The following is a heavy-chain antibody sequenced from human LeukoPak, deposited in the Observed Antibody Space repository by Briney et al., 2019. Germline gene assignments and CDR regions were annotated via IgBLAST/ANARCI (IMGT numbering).Heavy chain of an antibody. Sequence: PGGSLRLSCAASGFTFSSYAMSWVRQAPGKGLEWVSAISGSGGSTYYADSVKGRFTISRDNAKNSLYLQMNSLRAEDTAVYYCARDRMTSRGENWLDPWGQGTLVTVSS. CDR2: ISGSGGST. CDR1: GFTFSSYA. D-gene: IGHD3-10*01. V-gene: IGHV3-23*01. J-gene: IGHJ5*02. CDR3: ARDRMTSRGENWLDP.